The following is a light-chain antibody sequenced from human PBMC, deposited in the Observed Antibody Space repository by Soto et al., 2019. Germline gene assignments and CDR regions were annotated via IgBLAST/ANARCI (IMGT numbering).Light chain of an antibody. J-gene: IGKJ4*01. CDR2: VAS. CDR3: QQYNVWPLT. V-gene: IGKV3-15*01. Sequence: EIVMTQSPVTLSVSPGDRATLSCRASQSVNRNLAWYQQKPGQTPKLLIYVASTRATGIPARFSGSGSGTEFTLTVSSLQSEDFAVYYCQQYNVWPLTFGGGTKVEFK. CDR1: QSVNRN.